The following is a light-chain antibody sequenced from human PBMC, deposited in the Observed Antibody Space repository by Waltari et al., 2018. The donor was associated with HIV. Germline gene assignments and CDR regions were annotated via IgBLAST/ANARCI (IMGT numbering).Light chain of an antibody. J-gene: IGLJ2*01. V-gene: IGLV3-25*03. CDR3: QSSDISGNYWV. CDR2: KDR. CDR1: TLPKQY. Sequence: SYGLTQPPSVSVSPGQTATIPCSGHTLPKQYGSWYQQKPGHAPVMVIYKDRERPSGIPERFSGSSSATTATLTISGVQPEDEADYYCQSSDISGNYWVLGGGTKLTVL.